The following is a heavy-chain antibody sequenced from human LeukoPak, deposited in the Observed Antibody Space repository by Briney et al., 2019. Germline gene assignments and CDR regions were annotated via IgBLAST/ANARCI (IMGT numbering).Heavy chain of an antibody. CDR3: ARAPGYSSGDY. D-gene: IGHD6-25*01. V-gene: IGHV4-34*01. Sequence: PSETLSLTCAVYGVSFSGYYWSWVRQPPGKGLEWIGEINHSGSTNYNPSLKSRVTISVDTSKNQFSPKLSSVTAADTAVYYCARAPGYSSGDYWGQGTLVTVSS. CDR1: GVSFSGYY. J-gene: IGHJ4*02. CDR2: INHSGST.